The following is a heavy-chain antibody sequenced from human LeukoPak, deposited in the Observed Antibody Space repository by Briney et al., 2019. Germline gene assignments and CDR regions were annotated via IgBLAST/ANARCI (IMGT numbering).Heavy chain of an antibody. D-gene: IGHD6-19*01. CDR3: AKAGIAVPATPEY. J-gene: IGHJ4*02. Sequence: GGSLRLSCAASGLTLSNSAMGWVRQAPGKGLEWVSVISSSGGTTYYSDSVKGRFIISRDNSKNTLYLQMNSLRAEDTAVYYCAKAGIAVPATPEYCGQGTQVTVSS. CDR2: ISSSGGTT. CDR1: GLTLSNSA. V-gene: IGHV3-23*01.